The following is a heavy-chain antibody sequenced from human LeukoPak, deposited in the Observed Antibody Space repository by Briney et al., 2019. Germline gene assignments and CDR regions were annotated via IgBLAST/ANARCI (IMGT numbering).Heavy chain of an antibody. V-gene: IGHV4-59*10. CDR1: GGSFSGYY. Sequence: SETLSLTCAVYGGSFSGYYWSWIRQPPGKGLEWIGRIYTSGSTNYNPSLKSRVTMSVDTSKNQFSLKLSSVTAADTAVYYCARDYDFWSGPYYYYGMDVWGQGTTVTVSS. D-gene: IGHD3-3*01. J-gene: IGHJ6*02. CDR2: IYTSGST. CDR3: ARDYDFWSGPYYYYGMDV.